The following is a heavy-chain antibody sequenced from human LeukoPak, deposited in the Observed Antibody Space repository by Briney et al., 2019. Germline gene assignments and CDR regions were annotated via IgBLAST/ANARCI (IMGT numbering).Heavy chain of an antibody. V-gene: IGHV5-10-1*01. CDR1: GYSFTSYW. D-gene: IGHD6-19*01. J-gene: IGHJ5*02. CDR2: IDPSDSYT. CDR3: ARESAVAGNWFDP. Sequence: GESLKISCKGSGYSFTSYWISWVRQLPGKGLEWMGRIDPSDSYTNYSPSFQGHVTISADKSISTAYLKWSSLKASDTAMYYCARESAVAGNWFDPWGQGTLVTVSS.